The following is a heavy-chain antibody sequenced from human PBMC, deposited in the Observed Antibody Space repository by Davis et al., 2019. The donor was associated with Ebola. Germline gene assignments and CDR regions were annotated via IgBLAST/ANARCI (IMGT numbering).Heavy chain of an antibody. CDR3: ARHDYYDSSDY. CDR2: VYPGDSDT. V-gene: IGHV5-51*01. CDR1: GYSFTTYW. Sequence: GESLKISCKVSGYSFTTYWIGWVRQMPGKGLEWMGTVYPGDSDTRYSPSFQGHVTISAEKSSNTAYLQWSSLKASDTAMYYCARHDYYDSSDYWGQGTLVTVSS. J-gene: IGHJ4*02. D-gene: IGHD3-22*01.